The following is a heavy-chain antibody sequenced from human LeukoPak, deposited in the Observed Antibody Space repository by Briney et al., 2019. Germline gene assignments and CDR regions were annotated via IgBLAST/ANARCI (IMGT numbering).Heavy chain of an antibody. J-gene: IGHJ4*02. CDR2: INPNSGGT. D-gene: IGHD6-13*01. CDR3: ARALLPYSSSWTLAVY. CDR1: GYTFTGYY. V-gene: IGHV1-2*04. Sequence: GASVKVSCKASGYTFTGYYMHWVRQAPGQGLEWMGWINPNSGGTNYAQKFQGWVTMTRDTSISTAYMELSRLRSDDTAVYYCARALLPYSSSWTLAVYWGQGTLVTVSS.